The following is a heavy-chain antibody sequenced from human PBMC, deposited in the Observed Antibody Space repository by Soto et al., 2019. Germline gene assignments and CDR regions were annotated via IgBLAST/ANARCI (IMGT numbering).Heavy chain of an antibody. CDR1: GFTFSSYG. CDR2: ISYDGSNK. V-gene: IGHV3-30*18. CDR3: PNGLVGYFDY. D-gene: IGHD2-8*02. J-gene: IGHJ4*02. Sequence: QVQLVESGGGVVQPGRSLRLSCAASGFTFSSYGMHWVRQAPGKGLEWVAVISYDGSNKYYADSVKGRFTISRDNSKNTLYLQMNSLRAEDTAVYYCPNGLVGYFDYWGQGTLVTVSS.